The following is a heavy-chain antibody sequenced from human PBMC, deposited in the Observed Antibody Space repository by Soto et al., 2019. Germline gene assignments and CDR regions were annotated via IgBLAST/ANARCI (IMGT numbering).Heavy chain of an antibody. V-gene: IGHV4-30-2*01. CDR1: GGSISSGNSYA. Sequence: QLQLQESGSGLVKTSQTLSLTCAVSGGSISSGNSYAWSWLRQPPGKGLEWIGSISHTGRTSYTPSLNGRVTLSVDKSKNQFSLKLSSVTAAAMAVYYCARVVAPYWVTWCDPGGKGSLVIGS. CDR3: ARVVAPYWVTWCDP. D-gene: IGHD2-21*02. CDR2: ISHTGRT. J-gene: IGHJ5*02.